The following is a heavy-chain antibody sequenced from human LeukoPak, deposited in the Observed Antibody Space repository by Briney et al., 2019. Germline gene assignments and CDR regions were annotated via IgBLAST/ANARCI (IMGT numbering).Heavy chain of an antibody. CDR2: IYPHDSET. CDR1: GYSFTSYW. V-gene: IGHV5-51*01. J-gene: IGHJ6*02. CDR3: ARSFVAGAGYYYGMDV. D-gene: IGHD6-19*01. Sequence: KPGESLKISCKASGYSFTSYWIGWVRQMPGKGLEWMGIIYPHDSETKYSPSFQGQVTISADRSISAAYLQWSSLKASDTAMYYCARSFVAGAGYYYGMDVWGQGTTVTVSS.